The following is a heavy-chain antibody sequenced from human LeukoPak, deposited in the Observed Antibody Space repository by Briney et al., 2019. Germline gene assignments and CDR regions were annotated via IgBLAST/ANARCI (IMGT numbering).Heavy chain of an antibody. CDR3: TTDPSAYCSSTSCYDGWFDP. D-gene: IGHD2-2*01. CDR2: IKSKADGGTT. CDR1: GFTFSNAW. Sequence: GGSLRLSCAASGFTFSNAWMSWVRQAPGKGLEWVGRIKSKADGGTTDYAAPVKGRFTISRDDSKNTLYLQMNSLKTEDTAVYYCTTDPSAYCSSTSCYDGWFDPWGQGALVTVSS. J-gene: IGHJ5*02. V-gene: IGHV3-15*01.